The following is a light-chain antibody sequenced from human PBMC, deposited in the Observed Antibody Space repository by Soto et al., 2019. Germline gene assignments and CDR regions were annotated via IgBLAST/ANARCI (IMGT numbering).Light chain of an antibody. J-gene: IGKJ1*01. CDR2: DAS. V-gene: IGKV1-33*01. CDR3: QQYDNLPT. Sequence: DRVTITCQASQDISNYLNWYQQKPGKAPKLLIYDASNLETGVPSRFSGSGSGTDFTFTISSLQPEDIATYYCQQYDNLPTFGQGTKVDIK. CDR1: QDISNY.